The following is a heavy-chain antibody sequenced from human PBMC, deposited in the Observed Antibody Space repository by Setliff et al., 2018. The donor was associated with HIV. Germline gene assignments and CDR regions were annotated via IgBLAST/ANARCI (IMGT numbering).Heavy chain of an antibody. D-gene: IGHD3-16*01. CDR3: ARVGGPFYYHYYYMDV. Sequence: GGSLRLSCAASGFTFSSYSMNWVRQAPGKGLEWVSSISSSTYIYYADSVKGRFTISRDNAKNSLYLQMNSLRAEDTAVYYCARVGGPFYYHYYYMDVWGKGTTVTVSS. J-gene: IGHJ6*03. V-gene: IGHV3-21*06. CDR2: ISSSTYI. CDR1: GFTFSSYS.